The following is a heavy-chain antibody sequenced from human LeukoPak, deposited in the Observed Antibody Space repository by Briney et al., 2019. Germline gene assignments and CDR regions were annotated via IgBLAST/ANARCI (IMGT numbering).Heavy chain of an antibody. CDR1: GYTFTGYY. CDR3: ARKDGYNYDY. Sequence: EASVKVSCKASGYTFTGYYMHWVRQAPGQGLEWMGWISAYNGNTNYAQKLQGRVTMTTDTSTSTAYMELRSLRSDDTAVYYCARKDGYNYDYWGQGTLVTVSS. D-gene: IGHD5-24*01. J-gene: IGHJ4*02. V-gene: IGHV1-18*04. CDR2: ISAYNGNT.